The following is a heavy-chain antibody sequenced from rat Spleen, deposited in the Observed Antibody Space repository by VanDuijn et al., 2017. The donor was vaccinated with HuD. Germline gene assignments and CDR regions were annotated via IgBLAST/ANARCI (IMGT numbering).Heavy chain of an antibody. Sequence: EVQLVESGGGLVQPGRSLKLSCVASGFTFNNYWMTWIRQAPGKGLEWIASITNTGGSTYYPDSVKGRFTISRENAKSTLYLQMNSLKSEDTATYYCTRVDYYDGSYTFDNWGQGVMVTVSS. V-gene: IGHV5-31*01. D-gene: IGHD1-12*02. CDR1: GFTFNNYW. J-gene: IGHJ2*01. CDR2: ITNTGGST. CDR3: TRVDYYDGSYTFDN.